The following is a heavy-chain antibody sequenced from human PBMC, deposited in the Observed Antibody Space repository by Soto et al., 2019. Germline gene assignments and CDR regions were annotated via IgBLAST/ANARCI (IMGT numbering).Heavy chain of an antibody. J-gene: IGHJ4*02. CDR3: NTDPRHSWLWVC. D-gene: IGHD5-18*01. V-gene: IGHV3-15*07. CDR1: GFTFSHAW. CDR2: IKSKTDGGTT. Sequence: EVQLVESGGGLVKPGGSLRLSCAASGFTFSHAWMNWVRQAPGKGLEWVGRIKSKTDGGTTDYAGPVKGRFTISRDDSENTLYLQMNSLKYEDTAVYYCNTDPRHSWLWVCWGQGTPVTVSS.